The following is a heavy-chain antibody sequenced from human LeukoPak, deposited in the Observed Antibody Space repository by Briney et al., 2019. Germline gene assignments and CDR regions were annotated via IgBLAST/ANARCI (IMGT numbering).Heavy chain of an antibody. J-gene: IGHJ4*02. CDR1: GGTFSSYA. V-gene: IGHV1-69*04. D-gene: IGHD3-22*01. CDR2: IIPILGIA. Sequence: SVKVSCKASGGTFSSYAISWVRQAPGQGLEWMGRIIPILGIANYAQKFQGRVTMTRDTSISTAYMELSRLRSDETAVYYCARTITMIVVVIPRVPFDYWGQGTLVTVSS. CDR3: ARTITMIVVVIPRVPFDY.